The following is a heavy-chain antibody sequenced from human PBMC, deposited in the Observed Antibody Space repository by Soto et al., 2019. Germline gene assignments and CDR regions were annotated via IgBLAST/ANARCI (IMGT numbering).Heavy chain of an antibody. V-gene: IGHV6-1*01. Sequence: SHTLSLTCAISGDSVSSNSAAWNWIRQSPSRGLEWLGRTYYRSRCYNDYAVSVKSRITINPDASKNQFSLQLNSVTPEDTAVYYCARGGKEASTKSHFEPWGQGPPVTVSS. J-gene: IGHJ5*02. D-gene: IGHD3-16*01. CDR3: ARGGKEASTKSHFEP. CDR2: TYYRSRCYN. CDR1: GDSVSSNSAA.